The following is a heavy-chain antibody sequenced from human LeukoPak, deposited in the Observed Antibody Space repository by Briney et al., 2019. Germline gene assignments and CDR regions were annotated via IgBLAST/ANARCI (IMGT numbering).Heavy chain of an antibody. CDR3: ASWGSTSSLGGYYYYGMDV. CDR2: INHSGST. Sequence: SETLSLTCAVYGGSFSGYYWSWIRQPPGKGLEWIGEINHSGSTNYNPSLKSRVTISVDTSKNQFSLKLSSVTAADTAVYYCASWGSTSSLGGYYYYGMDVWGKGTTVTVSS. D-gene: IGHD2-2*01. V-gene: IGHV4-34*01. J-gene: IGHJ6*04. CDR1: GGSFSGYY.